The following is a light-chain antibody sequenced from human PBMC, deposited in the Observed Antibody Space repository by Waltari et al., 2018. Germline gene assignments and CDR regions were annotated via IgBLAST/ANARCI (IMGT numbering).Light chain of an antibody. CDR2: RDS. Sequence: SYELTQPLSVSVALGQTARITCGGNNIGSKNVHWYQQKPGQAPVLVIYRDSNRPSGIPERPSGSNSGNTATLTSSRAQAGDEADYYCQVWDSSNWVFGGGTKLTVL. J-gene: IGLJ3*02. CDR3: QVWDSSNWV. CDR1: NIGSKN. V-gene: IGLV3-9*01.